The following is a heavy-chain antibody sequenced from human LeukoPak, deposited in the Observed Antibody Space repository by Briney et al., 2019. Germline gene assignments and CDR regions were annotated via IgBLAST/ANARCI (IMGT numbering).Heavy chain of an antibody. V-gene: IGHV4-34*01. CDR2: INHSGSA. J-gene: IGHJ5*01. Sequence: SGTLSLTCAVYGGSFSGYYWSWVRQPPGKGLQWIGEINHSGSANYNPSLKSRVVISVDTSKNQFSLKLSYVTAADTALYYCARGGSCSGDTCSVIGFDSWGQGTLVTVSS. CDR3: ARGGSCSGDTCSVIGFDS. D-gene: IGHD2-8*02. CDR1: GGSFSGYY.